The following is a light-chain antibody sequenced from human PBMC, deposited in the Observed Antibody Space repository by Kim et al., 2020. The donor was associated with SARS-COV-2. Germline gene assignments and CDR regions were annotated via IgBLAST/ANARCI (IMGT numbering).Light chain of an antibody. CDR1: QSVSSSY. CDR3: QQYDRSAVYT. V-gene: IGKV3-20*01. CDR2: AAS. J-gene: IGKJ2*01. Sequence: EIVLTQSPGTLSLSPGERATLSCRASQSVSSSYLAWYQQKPGQAPRLLMYAASSRATGIPDRFSGSGSETDLTLTISRLEPEDFAVYYCQQYDRSAVYTFGQGTKLEI.